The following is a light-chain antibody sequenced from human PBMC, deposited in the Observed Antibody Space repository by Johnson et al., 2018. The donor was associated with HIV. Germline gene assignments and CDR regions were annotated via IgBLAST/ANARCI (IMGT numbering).Light chain of an antibody. CDR1: SSNIGNNY. CDR3: ATWDSILTADV. CDR2: DNN. J-gene: IGLJ1*01. V-gene: IGLV1-51*01. Sequence: QSVLTQPPSVSAAPGQKVTISCSGSSSNIGNNYVSWYQQLPGTAPKLLIYDNNKRPSGIPDRFSGSKSGTSATLAITGLHTGDEADFYCATWDSILTADVCGAGTKVTV.